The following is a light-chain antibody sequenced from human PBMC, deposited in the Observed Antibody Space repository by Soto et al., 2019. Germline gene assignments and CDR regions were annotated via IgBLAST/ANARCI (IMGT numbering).Light chain of an antibody. CDR2: DVS. CDR1: SIAVGSYKY. V-gene: IGLV2-14*01. J-gene: IGLJ3*02. Sequence: QSALTQPASVSGSPGQSTTISCTGTSIAVGSYKYVSWYQQYPGKAPKLMIYDVSNRPSGVSYRFPGSKSGNTASLTISGLQAEDEADYYCSSYTTGGTNGVFGGGTKLTVL. CDR3: SSYTTGGTNGV.